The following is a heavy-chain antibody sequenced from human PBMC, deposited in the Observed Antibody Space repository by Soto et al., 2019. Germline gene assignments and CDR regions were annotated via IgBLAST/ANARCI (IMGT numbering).Heavy chain of an antibody. D-gene: IGHD2-2*01. CDR3: ARLVFNDIVVVPAAPDYYYYYMDV. CDR1: GYSFTSYW. CDR2: IYPGDSDT. Sequence: GESLKISCKGSGYSFTSYWIGWVRQMPGKGLEWMGIIYPGDSDTRYSPSFQGQVTISADKSISTAYLQWSSLKASDTAMYYCARLVFNDIVVVPAAPDYYYYYMDVWGKGTTVTVSS. V-gene: IGHV5-51*01. J-gene: IGHJ6*03.